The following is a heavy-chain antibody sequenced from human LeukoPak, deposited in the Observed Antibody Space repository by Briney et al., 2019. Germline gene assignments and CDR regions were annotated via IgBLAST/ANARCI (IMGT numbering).Heavy chain of an antibody. CDR1: GFTFSSYG. Sequence: GGSLRLSCAASGFTFSSYGMYWVRQAPGKGLEWVAFIRYNGSNKYYADSVKGRFTVSRDNSKNTLYLQMKSLRAEDTAVYYCAKGGGYEAQYYYYYLDVWGKGTTVTISS. CDR2: IRYNGSNK. D-gene: IGHD5-12*01. J-gene: IGHJ6*03. CDR3: AKGGGYEAQYYYYYLDV. V-gene: IGHV3-30*02.